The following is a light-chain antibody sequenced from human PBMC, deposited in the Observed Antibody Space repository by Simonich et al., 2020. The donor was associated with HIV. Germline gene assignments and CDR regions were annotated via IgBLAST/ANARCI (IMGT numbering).Light chain of an antibody. J-gene: IGKJ2*01. Sequence: DIVMTQSPATLSVTPGEGVTLSCRASQSVSSSLSWYQQNPGQAPRLLIYGASTRATGIPARFICSGSGTEFTLTIRSMQSEDFAVYYCQQYKSWPYTFGQGTKLEIK. CDR3: QQYKSWPYT. CDR1: QSVSSS. V-gene: IGKV3-15*01. CDR2: GAS.